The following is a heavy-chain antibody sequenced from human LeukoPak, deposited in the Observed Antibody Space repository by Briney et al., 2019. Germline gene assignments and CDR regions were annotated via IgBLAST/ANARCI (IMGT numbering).Heavy chain of an antibody. CDR3: ARDYGGSSPFDY. Sequence: GGSLRLSCAASGFTFSGYSMNWVRQAPGKGLEWISSITGSSYYIYYADSVKGRFTISRDNAKNSLYLQMNSLRAEDTAVYYCARDYGGSSPFDYWGQGTLVTVSS. CDR2: ITGSSYYI. J-gene: IGHJ4*02. D-gene: IGHD4-23*01. CDR1: GFTFSGYS. V-gene: IGHV3-21*01.